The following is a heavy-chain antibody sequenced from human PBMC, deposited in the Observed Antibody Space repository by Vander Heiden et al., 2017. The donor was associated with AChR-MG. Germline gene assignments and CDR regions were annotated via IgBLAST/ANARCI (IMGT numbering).Heavy chain of an antibody. D-gene: IGHD3-3*01. V-gene: IGHV3-30-3*01. CDR2: ISYDGSNK. J-gene: IGHJ6*02. CDR3: ARDGLYYDFWSGYYSGIMDV. Sequence: QVQLVESGGGVVQPGRSLRLSCPASGFTFRSYAMHGVRQAPGKGLEWVAVISYDGSNKYYADSVKGRFTISRDNSKNTLYLQMNSLRAEDTAVYYCARDGLYYDFWSGYYSGIMDVWGQGTTVTVSS. CDR1: GFTFRSYA.